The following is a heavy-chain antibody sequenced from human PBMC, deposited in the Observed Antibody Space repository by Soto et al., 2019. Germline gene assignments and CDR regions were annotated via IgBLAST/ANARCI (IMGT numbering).Heavy chain of an antibody. CDR2: IIPIFGTA. Sequence: SVKVSCKASGGTFSSYAISWVRQAPGQGLEWMGGIIPIFGTANYAQKFQGRVTITADKSTSTAYMELSSLRSEDTAVSYCARGGAYYDFWYFDYCGQGTLVTVSS. CDR1: GGTFSSYA. J-gene: IGHJ4*02. CDR3: ARGGAYYDFWYFDY. D-gene: IGHD3-3*01. V-gene: IGHV1-69*06.